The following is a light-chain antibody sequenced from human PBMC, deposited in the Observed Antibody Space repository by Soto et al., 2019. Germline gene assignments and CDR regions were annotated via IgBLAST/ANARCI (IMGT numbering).Light chain of an antibody. CDR1: SGSVSTSYY. CDR3: VLYMGSGIYV. V-gene: IGLV8-61*01. Sequence: QTVVTQEPSFSVSPGRTVTLTCGLSSGSVSTSYYPSWYQQTPGQAPRTLIYSTNTRSSGVPDRFSGSILGNKAALTITGAQADDESDYSCVLYMGSGIYVFGTGTTLTVL. CDR2: STN. J-gene: IGLJ1*01.